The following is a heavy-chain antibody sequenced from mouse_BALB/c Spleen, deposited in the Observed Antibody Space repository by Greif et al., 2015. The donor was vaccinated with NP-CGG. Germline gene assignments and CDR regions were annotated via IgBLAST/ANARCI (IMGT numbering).Heavy chain of an antibody. CDR1: GYTFTSYY. CDR3: TRSGVRPYWYFDV. J-gene: IGHJ1*01. V-gene: IGHV1S81*02. D-gene: IGHD2-14*01. Sequence: QVQLQQSGAELVKPGASVKLSCKASGYTFTSYYMYWVKQRPGQGLEWIGEINPSNGGTNFNEKFKSKATLTVDKSSSTAYMQLSSLTSEDSAVYYCTRSGVRPYWYFDVWGAGTTVTVSS. CDR2: INPSNGGT.